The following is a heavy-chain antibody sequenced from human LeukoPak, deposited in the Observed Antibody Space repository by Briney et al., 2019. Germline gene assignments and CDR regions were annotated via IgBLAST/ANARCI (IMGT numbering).Heavy chain of an antibody. CDR3: ARSYGSGSFLDY. CDR2: IVPIFGTT. D-gene: IGHD3-10*01. Sequence: SVKVSCKASGGTFSSYAITWVRQAPGQGLEWMGRIVPIFGTTHYAQDLQGRATITTDESTGTAYMELSGLRSEDTAVYFCARSYGSGSFLDYWGQGTLVTVSS. V-gene: IGHV1-69*05. CDR1: GGTFSSYA. J-gene: IGHJ4*02.